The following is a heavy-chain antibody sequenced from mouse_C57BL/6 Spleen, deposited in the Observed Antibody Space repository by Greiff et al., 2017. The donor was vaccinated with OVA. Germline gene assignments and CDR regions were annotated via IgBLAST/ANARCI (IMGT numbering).Heavy chain of an antibody. D-gene: IGHD5-5*01. Sequence: EVMLVESGPELVKPGASVKIPCKASGYTFTDYNMDWVKQSHGKSLEWIGDINPNNGGTIYNQKFKGKATLTVDKSSSTAYMELRSLTSEDTAVYYCARTLPTGFDYWGQGTTLTVSS. CDR2: INPNNGGT. CDR1: GYTFTDYN. V-gene: IGHV1-18*01. CDR3: ARTLPTGFDY. J-gene: IGHJ2*01.